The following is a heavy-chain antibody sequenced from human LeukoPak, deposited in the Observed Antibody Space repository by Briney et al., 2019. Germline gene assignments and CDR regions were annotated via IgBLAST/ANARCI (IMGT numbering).Heavy chain of an antibody. D-gene: IGHD6-13*01. CDR3: TRDTPGIAASVSGG. CDR2: IYSGGNT. Sequence: PGGSLRLSCTASGFSVSHNYMNWVRQAPGKGLEWVALIYSGGNTHYADSVKGRFTISRDNSKNTLYLQMSSLRVEDTAVYYCTRDTPGIAASVSGGWGQGTLGTVSS. CDR1: GFSVSHNY. J-gene: IGHJ4*02. V-gene: IGHV3-53*01.